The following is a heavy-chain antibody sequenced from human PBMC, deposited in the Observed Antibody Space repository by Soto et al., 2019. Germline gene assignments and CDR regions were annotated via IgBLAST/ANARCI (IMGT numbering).Heavy chain of an antibody. D-gene: IGHD2-21*02. CDR2: IWFAGTNK. CDR3: ARERAHCRGDCYPSLGYFDL. J-gene: IGHJ2*01. Sequence: QVQLVESGGGVVQPGRSLRLSCAASGFTFTSYGMHWVRQAPGKGLEWVAVIWFAGTNKYYADSVKGRFTVSRDNSKNTQNLNMNSLRAEDTAVYYCARERAHCRGDCYPSLGYFDLWGRGTLVTVSS. V-gene: IGHV3-33*01. CDR1: GFTFTSYG.